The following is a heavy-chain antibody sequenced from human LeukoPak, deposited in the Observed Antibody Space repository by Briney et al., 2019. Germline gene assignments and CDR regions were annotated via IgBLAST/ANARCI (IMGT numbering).Heavy chain of an antibody. V-gene: IGHV3-33*01. CDR1: GFTFSSYG. CDR3: ARRDIAARLNWFDP. D-gene: IGHD6-6*01. J-gene: IGHJ5*02. Sequence: GGSLRLSCAASGFTFSSYGMHWVRQAPGKGLGWVAVIWYDGSNKYYADSVKGRFTISRDNSKNTLYLQMSSLRAEDTAVYYCARRDIAARLNWFDPWGQGSLVTVSA. CDR2: IWYDGSNK.